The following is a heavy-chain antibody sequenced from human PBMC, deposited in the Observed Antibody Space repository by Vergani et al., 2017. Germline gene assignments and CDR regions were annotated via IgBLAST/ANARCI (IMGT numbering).Heavy chain of an antibody. D-gene: IGHD1-1*01. CDR2: VNNDGSSA. V-gene: IGHV3-74*01. CDR3: ATHGVTNCWYFHL. CDR1: GFTFSNFW. J-gene: IGHJ2*01. Sequence: EVQLVESGGGLVQPGGSLRLSCAASGFTFSNFWMHWVRQAPGKGLVWVSRVNNDGSSATYADSVKGRFTISRDNAKDTLFLQMNSLRAEDTAVYYCATHGVTNCWYFHLWGRGTLVTVSS.